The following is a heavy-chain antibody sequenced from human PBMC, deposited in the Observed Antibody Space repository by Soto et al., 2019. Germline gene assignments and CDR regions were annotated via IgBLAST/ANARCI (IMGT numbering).Heavy chain of an antibody. CDR1: GGTFSSYA. CDR3: ASSIPGRCSGGSCSPDAFDI. J-gene: IGHJ3*02. D-gene: IGHD2-15*01. V-gene: IGHV1-69*13. CDR2: IIPIFGTA. Sequence: GASVKVSCKASGGTFSSYAISWVRQAPGQGLEWMGGIIPIFGTANYAQKFQGRVTITADESTSTTYMELSSLRSEDTAVYYCASSIPGRCSGGSCSPDAFDIWGQGTMVTVSS.